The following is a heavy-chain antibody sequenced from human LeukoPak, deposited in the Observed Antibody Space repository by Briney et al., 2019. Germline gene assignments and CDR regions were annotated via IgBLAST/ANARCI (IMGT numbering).Heavy chain of an antibody. CDR2: ISAYNGNT. CDR1: GYTFTSYG. J-gene: IGHJ4*02. D-gene: IGHD3-22*01. V-gene: IGHV1-18*01. Sequence: AAVKDSCKASGYTFTSYGISWVRQAPGQGLEWMGWISAYNGNTNYAQKLQGRVTMTTDTSTSTAYMELRSLRSDDTAVYYCARETGVYYYDSSGYFDYWGQGTLVTVSS. CDR3: ARETGVYYYDSSGYFDY.